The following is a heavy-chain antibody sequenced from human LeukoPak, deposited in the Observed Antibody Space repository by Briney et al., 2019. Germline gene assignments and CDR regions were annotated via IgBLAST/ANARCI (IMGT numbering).Heavy chain of an antibody. CDR1: GGSISSSSYY. D-gene: IGHD5-24*01. Sequence: SETLSLTCTVSGGSISSSSYYWGWIRQPPGKGLEWIGSIYYSGSTYYNPSLKSRVTMSVDTSKNQFSLKLSSVTAADTAVYYCARGRRDGYNWNFDYWGQGTLVTVSS. CDR3: ARGRRDGYNWNFDY. V-gene: IGHV4-39*07. CDR2: IYYSGST. J-gene: IGHJ4*02.